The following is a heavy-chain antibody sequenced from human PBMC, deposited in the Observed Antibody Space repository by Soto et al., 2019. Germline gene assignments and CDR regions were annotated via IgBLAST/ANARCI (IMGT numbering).Heavy chain of an antibody. CDR2: IYYSAST. Sequence: QLQLQESGPGLVKPSETQSLTCTVSRGSISSSSYYWGWIRQPPGKGLEWIGSIYYSASTYYNPSLKSRVTISVDTSKNQCSLKLSSVTAADTAVYYCARHAIYGSGSYEFDYWGQGTLVTVSS. J-gene: IGHJ4*02. CDR3: ARHAIYGSGSYEFDY. V-gene: IGHV4-39*01. D-gene: IGHD3-10*01. CDR1: RGSISSSSYY.